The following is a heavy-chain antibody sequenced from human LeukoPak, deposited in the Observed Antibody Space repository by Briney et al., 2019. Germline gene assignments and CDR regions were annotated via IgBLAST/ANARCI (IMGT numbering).Heavy chain of an antibody. Sequence: GGSLRLLCAPSGCTLSSYSMHWVRQAPGKGLEWVSSISSSSSYIYYADSVKGRFTISRDNDKNSLYLQMNSLRAEDTAVYYCAREVGDSKWELHFDYWGQGTLVTVSS. V-gene: IGHV3-21*01. CDR3: AREVGDSKWELHFDY. D-gene: IGHD1-26*01. CDR1: GCTLSSYS. CDR2: ISSSSSYI. J-gene: IGHJ4*02.